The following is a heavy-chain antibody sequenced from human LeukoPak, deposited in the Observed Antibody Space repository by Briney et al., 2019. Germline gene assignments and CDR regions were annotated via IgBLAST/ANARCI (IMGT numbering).Heavy chain of an antibody. V-gene: IGHV4-34*01. CDR2: INHSGST. CDR1: GGSFSGYY. J-gene: IGHJ5*02. CDR3: ARGPIYDILTGYYPNWFDP. D-gene: IGHD3-9*01. Sequence: PSETLSLTCAVYGGSFSGYYWSWIRQPPGKGLEWIGEINHSGSTNYNPSLKSRVTISVDTSKNQFCLKLSSVTAADTAVYYCARGPIYDILTGYYPNWFDPWGQGTLVTVSS.